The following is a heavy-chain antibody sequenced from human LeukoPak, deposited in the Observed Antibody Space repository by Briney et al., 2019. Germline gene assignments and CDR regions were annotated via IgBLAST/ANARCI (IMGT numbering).Heavy chain of an antibody. V-gene: IGHV4-59*01. Sequence: SETLCLICTVSGDSIRSYYWTWIRQPPGKVLEWIGYVYYTGSTHYNPNLKSRLTMSIDTSKNQFSLQLRSVTAADTAVYYCAAERGDSTWYNWLDPWGQGTLVTVSP. CDR3: AAERGDSTWYNWLDP. CDR2: VYYTGST. J-gene: IGHJ5*02. CDR1: GDSIRSYY. D-gene: IGHD3-10*01.